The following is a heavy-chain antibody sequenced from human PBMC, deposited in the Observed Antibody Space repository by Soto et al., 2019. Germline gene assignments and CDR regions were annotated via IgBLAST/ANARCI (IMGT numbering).Heavy chain of an antibody. CDR3: ARDRRIAVAGLNWFDP. D-gene: IGHD6-19*01. CDR1: GYTFTGYY. V-gene: IGHV1-2*02. Sequence: ASVKVSCKASGYTFTGYYMHWVRQAPGQGLEWMGWINPNSGDTNYVQKFQGRVTMTRDTSISTAYMELSRLRSDDTAAYYCARDRRIAVAGLNWFDPWGQGTLVTVSS. CDR2: INPNSGDT. J-gene: IGHJ5*02.